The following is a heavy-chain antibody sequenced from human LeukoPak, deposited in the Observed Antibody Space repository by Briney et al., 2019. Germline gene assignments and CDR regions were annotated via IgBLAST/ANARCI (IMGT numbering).Heavy chain of an antibody. CDR3: ARVPTYPMIAATGTGGGDY. Sequence: ASVKVSCKASGYTFTSYDINWVRQATGQGLEWMGWMNPNSGNTGFAQKFRGRVTMTRNTSISTAYMELSSLRSEDTAVYYCARVPTYPMIAATGTGGGDYWGQGTLVTVSS. V-gene: IGHV1-8*01. J-gene: IGHJ4*02. D-gene: IGHD6-13*01. CDR1: GYTFTSYD. CDR2: MNPNSGNT.